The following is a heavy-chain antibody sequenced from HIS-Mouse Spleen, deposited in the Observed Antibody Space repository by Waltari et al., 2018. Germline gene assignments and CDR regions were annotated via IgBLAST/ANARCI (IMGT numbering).Heavy chain of an antibody. Sequence: QVQLVVSGGGLVKPGGTLRLSRAASGFPFRAYYMRWIRQAPGKGLEWVSYIRSSGSTIYYADSVKGRFTISRDNAKNSLYLQMNSLRAEDTAVYYCARADSGYDLGYYFDYWGQGTLVTVSS. CDR3: ARADSGYDLGYYFDY. D-gene: IGHD5-12*01. CDR1: GFPFRAYY. V-gene: IGHV3-11*01. J-gene: IGHJ4*02. CDR2: IRSSGSTI.